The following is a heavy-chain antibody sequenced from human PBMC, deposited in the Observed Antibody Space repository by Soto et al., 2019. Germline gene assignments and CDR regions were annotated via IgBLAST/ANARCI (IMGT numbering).Heavy chain of an antibody. J-gene: IGHJ4*02. Sequence: SGGSLRLSCSASGFIFSESTIYWVRQVPGKGLEAISAVSTSGRSTYYADSVKDRFTISRDNSKNTLLLQMGSLRPEDTAIYYCVKQAHGLDGVAFDYWGQGTQVTVSS. CDR1: GFIFSEST. V-gene: IGHV3-64D*06. CDR2: VSTSGRST. CDR3: VKQAHGLDGVAFDY. D-gene: IGHD2-15*01.